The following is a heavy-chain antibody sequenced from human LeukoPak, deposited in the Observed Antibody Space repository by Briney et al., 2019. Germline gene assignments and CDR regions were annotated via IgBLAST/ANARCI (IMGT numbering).Heavy chain of an antibody. V-gene: IGHV3-33*01. Sequence: GRSLRLSCAASGFTFSSYGMHWVRQAPGKGVEWVAVIRYDGSNKYYVDSVKGRFTLSRDNSKNTLYLQMNRLRAEDTAVYYCAREIYDYVWASYRPRYDFDYWGQGTLVTVSS. D-gene: IGHD3-16*02. CDR3: AREIYDYVWASYRPRYDFDY. CDR1: GFTFSSYG. CDR2: IRYDGSNK. J-gene: IGHJ4*02.